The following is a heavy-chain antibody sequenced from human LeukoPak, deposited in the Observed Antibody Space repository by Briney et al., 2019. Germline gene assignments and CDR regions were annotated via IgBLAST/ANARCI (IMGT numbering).Heavy chain of an antibody. CDR3: ARVAKTGYSSSSDYFDY. CDR1: GYSFTTYW. V-gene: IGHV5-51*01. J-gene: IGHJ4*02. Sequence: GESLKISCKGSGYSFTTYWIGWVRQMPGKGLEWMGIIYPGDSDTRYSPSFQGQVTISADKSINTAYLQWSSLKASDTAMYYCARVAKTGYSSSSDYFDYWGQETLVTVSS. CDR2: IYPGDSDT. D-gene: IGHD6-6*01.